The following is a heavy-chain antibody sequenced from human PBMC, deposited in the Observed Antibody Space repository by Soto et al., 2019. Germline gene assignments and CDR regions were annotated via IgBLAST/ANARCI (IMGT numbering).Heavy chain of an antibody. CDR2: IWYDGSNK. CDR1: GFTYSSYG. V-gene: IGHV3-33*01. CDR3: ARDSAWLFDS. Sequence: QVQLVESGGGVVQPGRSLRLSCAVSGFTYSSYGMHWVRQAPGKGLEWVAVIWYDGSNKYYADSVKGRFIISRDDSKNTLSLQMNSLRAEDTAVYYCARDSAWLFDSWSQGTLVTVSS. J-gene: IGHJ4*02. D-gene: IGHD5-12*01.